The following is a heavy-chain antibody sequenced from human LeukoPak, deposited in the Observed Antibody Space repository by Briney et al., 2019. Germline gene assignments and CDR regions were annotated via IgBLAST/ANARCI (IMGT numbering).Heavy chain of an antibody. V-gene: IGHV4-34*01. Sequence: PSETLSLTCAVYGGSFSGYYWTWLRQPPGKALEWIGEITHTGRTNYNPSLKSRVTISVDTPKKQFSLNLNSVTAADTAVYYCATYWSTGTSGYWGQGTLVTVSS. D-gene: IGHD2-8*02. CDR3: ATYWSTGTSGY. CDR1: GGSFSGYY. CDR2: ITHTGRT. J-gene: IGHJ4*02.